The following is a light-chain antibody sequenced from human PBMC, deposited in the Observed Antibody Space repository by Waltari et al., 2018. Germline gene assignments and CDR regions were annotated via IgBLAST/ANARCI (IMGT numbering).Light chain of an antibody. J-gene: IGKJ2*01. Sequence: DIQMTQSPSSLSASLGDTVIITCQATQDIRSYLNWFQQKPGKAPKLLIYGASNLETGVPSRFSGSGSETDFTLTISGLQPEDFATYYCQQHDNFPYTFGQGTKLEI. CDR1: QDIRSY. V-gene: IGKV1-33*01. CDR2: GAS. CDR3: QQHDNFPYT.